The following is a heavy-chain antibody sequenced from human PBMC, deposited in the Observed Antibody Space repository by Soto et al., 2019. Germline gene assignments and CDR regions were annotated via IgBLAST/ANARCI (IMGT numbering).Heavy chain of an antibody. CDR3: ARHPGIASASDY. J-gene: IGHJ4*02. D-gene: IGHD6-13*01. V-gene: IGHV4-39*01. Sequence: QLQLQESGPGLVKPSETLSLTCTVSGGSISRSNYYWGWIRQPPGKGLEWVGSIYYSGTTYYRSSLKSRVTLAIDTSKNQLSLKLSSVTAADTTVYYCARHPGIASASDYWGQGTLVTVSS. CDR1: GGSISRSNYY. CDR2: IYYSGTT.